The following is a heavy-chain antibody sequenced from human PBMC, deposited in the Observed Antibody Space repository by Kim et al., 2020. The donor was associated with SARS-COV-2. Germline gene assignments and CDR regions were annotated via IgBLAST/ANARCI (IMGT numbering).Heavy chain of an antibody. V-gene: IGHV3-48*03. CDR2: ISSSGSTI. Sequence: GGSLRLSCAASGFTFSSYEMNWVRQAPGKGLEWVSYISSSGSTIYYADSVKGRFTISRDNAKNSLYLQMNSLRAEDTAVYYCARGAHYYDSSGYYYWYFDLWGRGTLVTVSS. CDR1: GFTFSSYE. CDR3: ARGAHYYDSSGYYYWYFDL. D-gene: IGHD3-22*01. J-gene: IGHJ2*01.